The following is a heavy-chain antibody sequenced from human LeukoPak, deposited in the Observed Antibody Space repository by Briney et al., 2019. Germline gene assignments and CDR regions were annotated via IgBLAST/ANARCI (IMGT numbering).Heavy chain of an antibody. Sequence: GGSLRLSCAASGFTFSSYAMSWVRQAPGKGLEWVSAISGSGGSTYYADSVKGRFTISRDNSKNTLYLQMNSLRAEDTAVYYCAAEVPPYYYDSSGYVYWGQGTLVTVSS. D-gene: IGHD3-22*01. CDR1: GFTFSSYA. J-gene: IGHJ4*02. V-gene: IGHV3-23*01. CDR3: AAEVPPYYYDSSGYVY. CDR2: ISGSGGST.